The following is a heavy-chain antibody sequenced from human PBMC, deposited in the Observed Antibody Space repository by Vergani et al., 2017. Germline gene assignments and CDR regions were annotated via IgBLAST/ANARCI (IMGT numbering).Heavy chain of an antibody. CDR2: IYYSGST. V-gene: IGHV4-59*01. J-gene: IGHJ3*02. CDR1: GGSISSYY. CDR3: ARDFLSHYEEGGAFDI. D-gene: IGHD3-22*01. Sequence: QVQLQESGPGLVKPSETLSLTCTVSGGSISSYYWSWIRQPPGKGLEWIGYIYYSGSTNYNPSLKSRVTISVDTSKNQFSLKLSSVTAADTAVYYCARDFLSHYEEGGAFDIWGQGTMVTVSS.